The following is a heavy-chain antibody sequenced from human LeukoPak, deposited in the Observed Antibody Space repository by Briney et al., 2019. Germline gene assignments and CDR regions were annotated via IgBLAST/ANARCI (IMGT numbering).Heavy chain of an antibody. V-gene: IGHV4-59*01. CDR2: IYYSGST. Sequence: SETLSLTCTVSGGSISSYYWSWLRQPPGKGLEWIGYIYYSGSTNYNPSLKSRVTISVDTSKNQFSLKLSSVTAADTAVYYCARVSFDGYYFDYWGQGTLVTVSS. D-gene: IGHD3-10*01. CDR3: ARVSFDGYYFDY. J-gene: IGHJ4*02. CDR1: GGSISSYY.